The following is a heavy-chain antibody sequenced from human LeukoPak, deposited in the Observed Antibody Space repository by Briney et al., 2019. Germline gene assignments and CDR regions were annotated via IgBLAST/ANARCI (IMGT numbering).Heavy chain of an antibody. CDR2: ISGSGGST. V-gene: IGHV3-23*01. Sequence: GGCLRLSCAASGFTFSSYAMSWVRQAPGKGLEWVSAISGSGGSTYYADSVKGRFTISRDNSKNTLYLQMNSLRAEDTAVYYCAKDPHGGNSSDYWGQGTLVTVSS. J-gene: IGHJ4*02. D-gene: IGHD4-23*01. CDR3: AKDPHGGNSSDY. CDR1: GFTFSSYA.